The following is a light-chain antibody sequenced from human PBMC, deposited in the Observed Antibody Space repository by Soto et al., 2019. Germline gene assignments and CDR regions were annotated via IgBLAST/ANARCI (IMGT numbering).Light chain of an antibody. Sequence: SVLTQPPSASGTPGQRVTISCSGTISNIGSNHVYWYQQLPGMAPTLLIYRNNQRPSGVPDRFSGSKSGTSASLAISGLRSEDEADYYCATWDVRLSGRGVFGTGTKVTV. CDR2: RNN. CDR3: ATWDVRLSGRGV. J-gene: IGLJ1*01. V-gene: IGLV1-47*01. CDR1: ISNIGSNH.